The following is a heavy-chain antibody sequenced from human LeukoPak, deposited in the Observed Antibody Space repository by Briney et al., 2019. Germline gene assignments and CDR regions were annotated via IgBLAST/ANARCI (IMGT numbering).Heavy chain of an antibody. Sequence: GRSLRLSCAATGFTFTRYSMHWVRQAPGKGLEWVSATPGSGGSTYYADSVKGRFTISRDNSKNTLYLQMNSLRAEDTAVYYCAKRYLGASGSYNFDYWGQGTLVTVSS. J-gene: IGHJ4*02. CDR2: TPGSGGST. CDR1: GFTFTRYS. D-gene: IGHD1-26*01. CDR3: AKRYLGASGSYNFDY. V-gene: IGHV3-23*01.